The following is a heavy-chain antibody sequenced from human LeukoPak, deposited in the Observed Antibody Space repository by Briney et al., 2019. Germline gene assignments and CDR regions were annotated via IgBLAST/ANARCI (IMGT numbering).Heavy chain of an antibody. J-gene: IGHJ5*02. CDR2: IYYSGST. CDR1: GGSISSSSDY. D-gene: IGHD2-2*01. V-gene: IGHV4-39*01. CDR3: ARQLIVVVPAARGDWFDP. Sequence: SETLSLTCTVSGGSISSSSDYWGWIRQPPGKGLEWIGSIYYSGSTYYNPSLKSRVTISVDTSKNQFSLKLSSVTAADTAVYYCARQLIVVVPAARGDWFDPWGQGTLVTVSS.